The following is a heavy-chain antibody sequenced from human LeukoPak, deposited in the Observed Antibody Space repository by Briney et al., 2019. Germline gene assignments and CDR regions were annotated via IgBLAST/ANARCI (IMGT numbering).Heavy chain of an antibody. CDR1: GGSFSGYY. CDR3: ARKSGLELQDAFDI. CDR2: INHSGST. Sequence: PSETLSLTCAVYGGSFSGYYWSWIRQRPGKGLEWIGEINHSGSTNYNPSLKSRVTISVDTSKNQFSLKLSSVTAADTAVYYCARKSGLELQDAFDIWGQGTMVTVSS. J-gene: IGHJ3*02. D-gene: IGHD1-7*01. V-gene: IGHV4-34*01.